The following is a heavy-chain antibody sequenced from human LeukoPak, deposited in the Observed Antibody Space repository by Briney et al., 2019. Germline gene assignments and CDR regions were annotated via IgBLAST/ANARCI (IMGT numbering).Heavy chain of an antibody. CDR2: INPNSGGS. Sequence: ASVKVSCKASGYTFTGYFMHWVRQAPGQGLEWMGWINPNSGGSSYAQKFQGRVTMTRDTSISTVYMELSGLTSDDTAMYYCARGIYCSGGSCYGPFDYWGQGTLVTVSS. CDR3: ARGIYCSGGSCYGPFDY. CDR1: GYTFTGYF. V-gene: IGHV1-2*02. J-gene: IGHJ4*02. D-gene: IGHD2-15*01.